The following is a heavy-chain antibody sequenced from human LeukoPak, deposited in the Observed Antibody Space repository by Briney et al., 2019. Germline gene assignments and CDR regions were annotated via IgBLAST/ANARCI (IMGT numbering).Heavy chain of an antibody. J-gene: IGHJ3*02. D-gene: IGHD2-2*01. Sequence: SETLSLTCAVYGGSFSGYYWSWLRQPPGKGLEGVGEMNHSGCTNYNPSLKSRVTISVDTSKSQFYLILSSVTAADTAVYSCAKGSEYQRDAFDIWGQGTMVTVSS. CDR2: MNHSGCT. CDR1: GGSFSGYY. CDR3: AKGSEYQRDAFDI. V-gene: IGHV4-34*01.